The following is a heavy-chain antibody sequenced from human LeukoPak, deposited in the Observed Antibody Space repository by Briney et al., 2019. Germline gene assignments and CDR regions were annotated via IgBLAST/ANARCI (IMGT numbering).Heavy chain of an antibody. Sequence: RRASVKVSCQASGYTFTSYYMHWVRQPPCQGLDWMGIINPSGGSTSYAQKFQGRVTMTRDTSTSTVYMELSSLRSEDTAVYYCARPQRNYSRKVGATADAFDIWGQGTMVTVSS. J-gene: IGHJ3*02. CDR3: ARPQRNYSRKVGATADAFDI. D-gene: IGHD1-26*01. V-gene: IGHV1-46*01. CDR1: GYTFTSYY. CDR2: INPSGGST.